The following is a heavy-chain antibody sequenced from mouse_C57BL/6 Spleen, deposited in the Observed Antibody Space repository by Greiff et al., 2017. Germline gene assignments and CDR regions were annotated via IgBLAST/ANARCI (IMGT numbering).Heavy chain of an antibody. J-gene: IGHJ3*01. V-gene: IGHV1-53*01. CDR3: ARGSHSTGTFAY. CDR1: GYTFTSYW. CDR2: INPSNGGT. Sequence: VQLQQSGTELVKPGASVKLSCKASGYTFTSYWMHWVKQRPGQGLEWIGNINPSNGGTNYNEKFKSKATLTVDKSSSTAYMQLSSLTSEDSAVYYCARGSHSTGTFAYWGQGTLVTVSA. D-gene: IGHD4-1*02.